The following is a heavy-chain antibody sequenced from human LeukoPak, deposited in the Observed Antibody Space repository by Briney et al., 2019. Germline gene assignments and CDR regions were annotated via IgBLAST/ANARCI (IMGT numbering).Heavy chain of an antibody. CDR3: ATLTGYYNVAVDY. V-gene: IGHV3-21*01. D-gene: IGHD3-9*01. Sequence: GGSLRLSCAASGFTFSSYDMSWVRQAPGKGLEWVSSISSSSSYIYYADSVKGRFTISRDNAKNSLYLQMNSLRAEDTAVYYCATLTGYYNVAVDYWGQGTLVTVSS. CDR2: ISSSSSYI. J-gene: IGHJ4*02. CDR1: GFTFSSYD.